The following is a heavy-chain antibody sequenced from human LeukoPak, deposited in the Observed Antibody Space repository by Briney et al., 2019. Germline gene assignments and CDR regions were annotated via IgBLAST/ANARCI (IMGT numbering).Heavy chain of an antibody. CDR2: ISSRSSYI. V-gene: IGHV3-21*01. CDR1: GFTFSSYS. J-gene: IGHJ4*02. Sequence: GGSLRLSCAASGFTFSSYSMKWVREARGKGLEWVSSISSRSSYIYYADSVKGRFTISRDNAKKSLYLQMNSLRAEDTAVYYCARVEATVTSNVFDYWGQGTLVTVSS. CDR3: ARVEATVTSNVFDY. D-gene: IGHD4-17*01.